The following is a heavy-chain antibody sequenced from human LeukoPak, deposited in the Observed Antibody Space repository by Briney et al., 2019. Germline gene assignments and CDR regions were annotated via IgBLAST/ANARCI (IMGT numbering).Heavy chain of an antibody. J-gene: IGHJ4*02. CDR3: AAYYYDSGTSSRGGFDY. CDR1: GFTFSSYV. CDR2: IGSDGRTT. D-gene: IGHD3-10*01. V-gene: IGHV3-23*01. Sequence: GGSLRLSCAAPGFTFSSYVMSWVRQAPGKGLVWVSVIGSDGRTTSYADSVKGRFTTSRDNSKNTVYLKMDSLRPEDTAVYYCAAYYYDSGTSSRGGFDYWGQGAQVTVSS.